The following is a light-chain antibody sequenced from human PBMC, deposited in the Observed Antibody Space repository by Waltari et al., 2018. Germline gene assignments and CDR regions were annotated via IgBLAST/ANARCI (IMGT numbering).Light chain of an antibody. CDR3: NSHSSSDTPSV. J-gene: IGLJ3*02. CDR2: DVN. V-gene: IGLV2-14*01. CDR1: SSDIGGYND. Sequence: QSALTQPASVSGSPGQSITISCTGTSSDIGGYNDVSWYQQYPGEAPKVVIYDVNSRPSGVSNRFSGSKSGNTASLTISGLQAEDEADYYCNSHSSSDTPSVFGGGTKLTVL.